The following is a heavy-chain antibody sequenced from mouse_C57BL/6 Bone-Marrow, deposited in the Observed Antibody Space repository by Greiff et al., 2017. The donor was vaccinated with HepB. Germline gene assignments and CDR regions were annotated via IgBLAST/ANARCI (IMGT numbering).Heavy chain of an antibody. Sequence: EVQLVESGGSLVQPGGSLKLSCAASGFTFNSYTMSWVRQTPEKRLEWVTYVSNGGGYTYYPDTVKGRFIISRDNAKNTLYLQMSSLKSEDTDMYYGARRGGNYGDWYFDVWGAGTTVTVSS. CDR1: GFTFNSYT. CDR2: VSNGGGYT. J-gene: IGHJ1*01. D-gene: IGHD2-1*01. V-gene: IGHV5-12-2*01. CDR3: ARRGGNYGDWYFDV.